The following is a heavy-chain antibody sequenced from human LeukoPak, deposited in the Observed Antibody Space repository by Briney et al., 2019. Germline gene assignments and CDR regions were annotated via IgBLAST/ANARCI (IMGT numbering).Heavy chain of an antibody. CDR3: ARDGDVGATGKYFDY. V-gene: IGHV1-2*02. Sequence: VASVKVSCKASAYTFTGYYMHWVRQAPGQGLEGMGWINPDSGGTNYAQKFQGRVTMTRDTSISTAYMEVSRLRSDDTAVYYCARDGDVGATGKYFDYWGQGTLVTVSS. J-gene: IGHJ4*02. D-gene: IGHD1-26*01. CDR1: AYTFTGYY. CDR2: INPDSGGT.